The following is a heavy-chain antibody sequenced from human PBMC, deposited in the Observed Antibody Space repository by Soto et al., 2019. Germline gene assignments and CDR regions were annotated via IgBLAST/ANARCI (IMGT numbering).Heavy chain of an antibody. CDR2: ISYDGSNK. CDR3: ARETYYDFWSGPYYGMEV. V-gene: IGHV3-30-3*01. J-gene: IGHJ6*02. Sequence: QVQLVESGGGVVQPGRSLRLSCAASGFTFSSYAMHWVRQAPGKGLEWVAVISYDGSNKYYADSVKGRFTISRDSSKNTLYLQMNSLRAEDTAVYYCARETYYDFWSGPYYGMEVWGQGTKVTVSS. CDR1: GFTFSSYA. D-gene: IGHD3-3*01.